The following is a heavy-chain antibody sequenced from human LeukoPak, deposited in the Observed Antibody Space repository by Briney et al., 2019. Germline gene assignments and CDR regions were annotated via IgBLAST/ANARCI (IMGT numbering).Heavy chain of an antibody. Sequence: PGGSLRLSCAASGFTFSSYVMSWVRQAPGKGLEWVSSISSSSSYIYYADSVKGRFTISRDNAKNSLYLQMDSLRAEDTAVYYCARAIGKSEGYWGQGTLVTVSS. CDR3: ARAIGKSEGY. V-gene: IGHV3-21*01. J-gene: IGHJ4*02. D-gene: IGHD4-23*01. CDR2: ISSSSSYI. CDR1: GFTFSSYV.